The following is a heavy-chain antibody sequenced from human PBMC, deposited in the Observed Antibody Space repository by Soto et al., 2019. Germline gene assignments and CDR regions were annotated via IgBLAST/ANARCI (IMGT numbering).Heavy chain of an antibody. V-gene: IGHV3-23*01. CDR1: GFTFSSYA. Sequence: GGSLRLSCAASGFTFSSYAMSLVRQAPGKGLEWVSAISGSGGSTYYADSVKGRFTISRDKSKNTLYLQMNSLRAEDTAVYYCAKDYDFWIGYYRPFYGMDVLGQGTTVTVSS. CDR2: ISGSGGST. J-gene: IGHJ6*02. CDR3: AKDYDFWIGYYRPFYGMDV. D-gene: IGHD3-3*01.